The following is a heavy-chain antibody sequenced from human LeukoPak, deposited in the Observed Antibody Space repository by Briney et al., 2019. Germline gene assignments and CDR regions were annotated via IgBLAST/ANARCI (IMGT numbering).Heavy chain of an antibody. CDR2: LIPVFRIT. D-gene: IGHD3-10*01. CDR3: ARGGYYYDSGTYHYYYMDV. CDR1: GGSFSTYA. J-gene: IGHJ6*03. V-gene: IGHV1-69*10. Sequence: GASVKVSCKASGGSFSTYAINWVRQAPGQGLEWMGGLIPVFRITNYAQKFQDRLTITADKSTNTAFMELSSLRSEDTAVYYCARGGYYYDSGTYHYYYMDVWGKGTMVTVSS.